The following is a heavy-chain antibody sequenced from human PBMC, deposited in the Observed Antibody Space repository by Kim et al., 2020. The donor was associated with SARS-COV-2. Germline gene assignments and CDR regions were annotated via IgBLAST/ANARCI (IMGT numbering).Heavy chain of an antibody. CDR2: IFYSGIT. J-gene: IGHJ4*02. D-gene: IGHD2-2*02. CDR3: ARAYRGSNYFDY. CDR1: GGSVNSAHYY. V-gene: IGHV4-61*01. Sequence: SETLSLTCTVSGGSVNSAHYYWSWIRQPPGKELEWIGYIFYSGITNYNPSPKSRLTISIDTSKNQFSLSLISVTAADTALYYCARAYRGSNYFDYWGQGTLLTVSS.